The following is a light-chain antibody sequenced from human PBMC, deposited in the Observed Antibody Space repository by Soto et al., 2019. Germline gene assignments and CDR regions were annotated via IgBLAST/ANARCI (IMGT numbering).Light chain of an antibody. CDR3: QQRSNWPSIT. J-gene: IGKJ5*01. V-gene: IGKV3-11*01. CDR1: QSVSNY. Sequence: EIVLTQSPATLSLSPVERATLSCMASQSVSNYLAWYQQKPGQAPRLLIYDASSRATGIPGRFSGSGSGTDFTLTISSLEPEDFAVYYCQQRSNWPSITFGQGTRLEIK. CDR2: DAS.